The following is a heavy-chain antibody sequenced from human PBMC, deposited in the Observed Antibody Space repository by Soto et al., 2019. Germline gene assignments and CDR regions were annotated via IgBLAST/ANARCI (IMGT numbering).Heavy chain of an antibody. CDR3: SMSGDWTYTWFDL. J-gene: IGHJ5*02. CDR2: ISAYNGNT. Sequence: ASVKVSCKASGYTFTSYGISWVRQAPGQGLEWMGWISAYNGNTNYAQKLQGRVTMTTDTSTRTAYMELRSLRSDDTAAYYCSMSGDWTYTWFDLWGQGTLVTVSS. D-gene: IGHD2-21*01. V-gene: IGHV1-18*01. CDR1: GYTFTSYG.